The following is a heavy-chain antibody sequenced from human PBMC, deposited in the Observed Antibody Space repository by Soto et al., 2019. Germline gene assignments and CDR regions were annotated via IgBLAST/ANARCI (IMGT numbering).Heavy chain of an antibody. V-gene: IGHV1-69*06. D-gene: IGHD2-15*01. Sequence: ASVKVSCKASGGTFSTYTFSWVGQAPGQGLEWMGRIIPIFGTPYYAQKFQGRVTITADKSTSTVYMELSSLGSDDTAVYFCARGLECRGYCLDKPTWFGPWGQGTLVTVSS. CDR1: GGTFSTYT. CDR2: IIPIFGTP. CDR3: ARGLECRGYCLDKPTWFGP. J-gene: IGHJ5*02.